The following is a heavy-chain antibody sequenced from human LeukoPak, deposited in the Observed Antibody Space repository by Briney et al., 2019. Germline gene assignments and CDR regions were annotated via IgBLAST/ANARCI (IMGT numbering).Heavy chain of an antibody. CDR3: ARVVRGAFDI. V-gene: IGHV3-66*01. CDR2: IYSGGST. J-gene: IGHJ3*02. Sequence: GGSLRLSCAASGFTVSSNYMSWVRQAPGKGLEWVSVIYSGGSTYYADSVKGRFTISRDNSKNTLYLQMNSLRAEDTSVYYCARVVRGAFDIWGQGTMVTVSS. CDR1: GFTVSSNY.